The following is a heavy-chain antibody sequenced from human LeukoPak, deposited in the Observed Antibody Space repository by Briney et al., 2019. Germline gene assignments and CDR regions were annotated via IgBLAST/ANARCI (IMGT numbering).Heavy chain of an antibody. CDR1: GGSISSYY. V-gene: IGHV4-4*07. D-gene: IGHD1-1*01. J-gene: IGHJ4*02. CDR3: ARELERRLEYYFDY. CDR2: IYTSGST. Sequence: PSETLSLTCTVSGGSISSYYWSWIRQPAGKGLEWIGRIYTSGSTNYNPSLKSRVTMSVDTSKNQFSLKLGSVTAADTAVYYCARELERRLEYYFDYWGQGTLVTVSS.